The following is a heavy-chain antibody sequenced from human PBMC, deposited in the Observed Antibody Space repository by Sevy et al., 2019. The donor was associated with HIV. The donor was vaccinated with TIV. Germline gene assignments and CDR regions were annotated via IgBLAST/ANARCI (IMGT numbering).Heavy chain of an antibody. CDR2: ISSNGDNA. J-gene: IGHJ4*02. CDR1: GFTFRTYA. Sequence: GGSLRLSCAASGFTFRTYALHWVRQAPGRGLEWVGLISSNGDNAFYANSVRGRFTISRDNSMNTLYLQMNNLTPDDTAVYYCARGPEWELTSFLSHWGLGTLVTVSS. V-gene: IGHV3-30-3*01. CDR3: ARGPEWELTSFLSH. D-gene: IGHD1-26*01.